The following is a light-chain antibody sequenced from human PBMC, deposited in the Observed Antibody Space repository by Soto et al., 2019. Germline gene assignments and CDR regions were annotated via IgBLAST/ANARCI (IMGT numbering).Light chain of an antibody. V-gene: IGKV1-5*01. CDR2: DAS. CDR3: HHYSGPWT. CDR1: QTISSW. Sequence: DIQMTQSPSTLSASVGDRVTITCRASQTISSWLAWYQQKPGKAPKLLMYDASYLEAGVPSRFRGSGSGTEFTLTISGLQPDDFATYFCHHYSGPWTFGQGTKVDIK. J-gene: IGKJ1*01.